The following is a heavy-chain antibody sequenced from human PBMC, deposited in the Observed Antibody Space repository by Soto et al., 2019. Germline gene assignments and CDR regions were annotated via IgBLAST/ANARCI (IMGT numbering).Heavy chain of an antibody. CDR1: GYTFTSYA. Sequence: ASVKVSYKASGYTFTSYAMHWVRQAPGQRLEWMGWINAGNGNTKYSQKFQGRVTITRDTSASTAYMELSSLRSEDTAVYYCARDGPLRYFDWLLSPWGQGTLVTVSS. CDR3: ARDGPLRYFDWLLSP. J-gene: IGHJ5*02. V-gene: IGHV1-3*01. D-gene: IGHD3-9*01. CDR2: INAGNGNT.